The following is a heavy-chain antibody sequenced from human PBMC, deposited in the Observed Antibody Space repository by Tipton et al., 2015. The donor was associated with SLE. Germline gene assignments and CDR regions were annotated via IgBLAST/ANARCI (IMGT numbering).Heavy chain of an antibody. Sequence: TLSLTCTVSGGSISSSSYYWGWIRQPPWKGLEWFGSIYYSGSTYYNPSLKSRVTISVDTSKKQFSLKLSSVTAADTAVYYCARRDQLLRSLTYYYYMDVWGKGTTVTVSS. J-gene: IGHJ6*03. CDR1: GGSISSSSYY. V-gene: IGHV4-39*01. CDR3: ARRDQLLRSLTYYYYMDV. CDR2: IYYSGST. D-gene: IGHD3-3*01.